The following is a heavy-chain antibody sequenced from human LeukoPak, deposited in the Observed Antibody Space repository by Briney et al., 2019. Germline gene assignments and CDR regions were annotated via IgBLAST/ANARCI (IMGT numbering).Heavy chain of an antibody. J-gene: IGHJ4*02. V-gene: IGHV3-53*01. Sequence: SGGSLRLSCVASEFTISNNDMSWVRQAPGKGLECVAAIYRGDKTYYGDPVKGRFTVSRDNSKNTLYLQMNSLRAQDTAVYYCARDGYHSSGYYGWGQGTLVRVSS. CDR1: EFTISNND. D-gene: IGHD3-22*01. CDR3: ARDGYHSSGYYG. CDR2: IYRGDKT.